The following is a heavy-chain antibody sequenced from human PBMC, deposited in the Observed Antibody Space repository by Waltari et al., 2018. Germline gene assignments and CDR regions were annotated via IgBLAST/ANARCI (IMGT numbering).Heavy chain of an antibody. V-gene: IGHV3-23*01. Sequence: EVQLLESGGALVQPGGSLRLSCAASGFTFNSYAMTWVRKAPGKGLEWVSAISGSASYTYYTDSVKVRFTICRDNAKNTRYVQMNSLRAEDTALYYCARDRLPYNWNYDDAFDIWGQGTMVTVSS. CDR3: ARDRLPYNWNYDDAFDI. D-gene: IGHD1-7*01. CDR2: ISGSASYT. J-gene: IGHJ3*02. CDR1: GFTFNSYA.